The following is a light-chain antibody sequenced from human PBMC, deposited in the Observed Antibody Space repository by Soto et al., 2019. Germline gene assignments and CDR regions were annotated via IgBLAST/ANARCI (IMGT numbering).Light chain of an antibody. V-gene: IGLV2-11*01. Sequence: QSALTQPRSVSGSPGQSVTIPCTGTRSDVGDYKYVSWYQQHPGKVPKVMIYDVSKRPSGVPDRFSGSKSGNTASLTISGLQAEDEADYYCCSYAGSYTLIFGGGTKLTVL. J-gene: IGLJ2*01. CDR3: CSYAGSYTLI. CDR2: DVS. CDR1: RSDVGDYKY.